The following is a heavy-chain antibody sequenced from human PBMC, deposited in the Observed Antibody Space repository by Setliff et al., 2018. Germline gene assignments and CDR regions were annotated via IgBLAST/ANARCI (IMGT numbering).Heavy chain of an antibody. J-gene: IGHJ4*02. CDR2: ISASGGST. V-gene: IGHV3-23*01. Sequence: GGSLRLSCAASGFTFNNYAMSWVRQAPGKGLEWVLNISASGGSTYYADSVKGRFTISRDNSKNTLYLQMNSLRAEDTAVYYCAKDPKYRGVWPHPAYFDYWGQGALVTVSS. D-gene: IGHD6-6*01. CDR1: GFTFNNYA. CDR3: AKDPKYRGVWPHPAYFDY.